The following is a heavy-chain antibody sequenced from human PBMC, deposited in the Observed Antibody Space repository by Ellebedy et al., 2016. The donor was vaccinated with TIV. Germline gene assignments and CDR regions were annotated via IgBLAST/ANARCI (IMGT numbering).Heavy chain of an antibody. J-gene: IGHJ4*02. Sequence: SETLSLTCTVSGGSISSYYWSWIRQPPGKGLEWIGEIYHSGSTNYNPSLKSRVTISVDKSKNQFSLKLSSVTAADTAVYYCARALNYYDSSGYYPKSFDYWGQGTLVTVSS. D-gene: IGHD3-22*01. CDR2: IYHSGST. CDR1: GGSISSYY. V-gene: IGHV4-59*01. CDR3: ARALNYYDSSGYYPKSFDY.